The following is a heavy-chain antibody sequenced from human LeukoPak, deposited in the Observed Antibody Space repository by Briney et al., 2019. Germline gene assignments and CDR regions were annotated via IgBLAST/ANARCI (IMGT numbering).Heavy chain of an antibody. CDR3: ARDSCFNY. Sequence: TGGSLRLSCAASGFTFSRFWMNWARQAPGKGLEWVATIKQDGSEKYYVDSVEGRFTVSKDNAKNSLHLQLNSLGAEDTAVYYCARDSCFNYWGQGTLVTVSS. CDR2: IKQDGSEK. CDR1: GFTFSRFW. V-gene: IGHV3-7*04. J-gene: IGHJ4*02.